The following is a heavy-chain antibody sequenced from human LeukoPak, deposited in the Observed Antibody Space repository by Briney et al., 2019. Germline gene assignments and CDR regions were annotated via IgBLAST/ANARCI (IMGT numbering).Heavy chain of an antibody. D-gene: IGHD3-16*01. CDR2: IYRGGRT. CDR1: GFTVSSNY. CDR3: AIGDVSRYDAFDI. V-gene: IGHV3-66*02. Sequence: LRLSCAASGFTVSSNYMSWVRQAPGKGVEWVSVIYRGGRTYYEDSVKGRFTISRENSKNTLYLQTNSLIAQDTAVYYCAIGDVSRYDAFDIWGQGTMVTVSS. J-gene: IGHJ3*02.